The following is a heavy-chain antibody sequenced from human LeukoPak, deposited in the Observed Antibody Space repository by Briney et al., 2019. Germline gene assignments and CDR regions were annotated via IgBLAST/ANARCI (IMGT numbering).Heavy chain of an antibody. Sequence: PSETLSLTCTVSGYSISSGYYWGWIRQPPGKGLEWIGSIYHSGSTYYNPSLKSRVTISVDTSKNQFSLKLSSVTAADTAVYYCARGIDPVTTPGWFDPWGQGTLVTVSS. CDR3: ARGIDPVTTPGWFDP. CDR1: GYSISSGYY. J-gene: IGHJ5*02. D-gene: IGHD4-17*01. CDR2: IYHSGST. V-gene: IGHV4-38-2*02.